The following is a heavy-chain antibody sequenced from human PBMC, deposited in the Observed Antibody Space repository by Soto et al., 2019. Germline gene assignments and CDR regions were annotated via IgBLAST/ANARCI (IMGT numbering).Heavy chain of an antibody. V-gene: IGHV4-34*01. Sequence: SETLSLTCAVYGGSFSGYYWSWIRQPPGKGLEWIGEINHSGSTNYNPSLKSRVTISVDTSKNQFSLKLSSVTAADTAVYYCARAGRYSSSSGNMRYYYYYYMDVWGKGTTVTVSS. CDR3: ARAGRYSSSSGNMRYYYYYYMDV. J-gene: IGHJ6*03. CDR2: INHSGST. D-gene: IGHD6-6*01. CDR1: GGSFSGYY.